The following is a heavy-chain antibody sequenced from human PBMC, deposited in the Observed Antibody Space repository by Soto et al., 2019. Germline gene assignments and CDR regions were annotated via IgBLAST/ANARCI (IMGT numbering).Heavy chain of an antibody. D-gene: IGHD6-13*01. Sequence: GGSLRLSCAASGFTFSGSAMHWVRQASGKGLEWVGRIRSKANSYATAYAASVQGRFTVSRDDSKNTAYLHMNSLKTEDTAVYYCSPGTGAAGIGPWGQGTLVTVSS. J-gene: IGHJ5*02. V-gene: IGHV3-73*01. CDR2: IRSKANSYAT. CDR3: SPGTGAAGIGP. CDR1: GFTFSGSA.